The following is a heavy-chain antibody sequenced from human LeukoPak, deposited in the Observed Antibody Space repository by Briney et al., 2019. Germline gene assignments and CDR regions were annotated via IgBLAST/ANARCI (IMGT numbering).Heavy chain of an antibody. J-gene: IGHJ4*02. Sequence: GGSLRLSCAGSGFTFGGYGMHWFRQTPGKGLEWVAVIAYDGSRAFYADSVKGRFTISRDNSKNTLYLQMNSLRAEDTAVYYCARDKSRRGYFDYWAREPWSPSPQ. CDR1: GFTFGGYG. D-gene: IGHD2-2*01. V-gene: IGHV3-30*02. CDR3: ARDKSRRGYFDY. CDR2: IAYDGSRA.